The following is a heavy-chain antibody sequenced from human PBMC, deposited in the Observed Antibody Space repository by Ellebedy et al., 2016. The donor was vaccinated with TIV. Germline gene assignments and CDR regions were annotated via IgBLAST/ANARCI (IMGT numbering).Heavy chain of an antibody. CDR1: GFTVSSNY. Sequence: GESLKISCAASGFTVSSNYMNWVRQAPGKGLEWVAVIYSGGSTYYADSVKGRFTISRDNSKNTLYLQMNSLRAEDTAVYYCARVGNGWDYWGQGTLVTVSS. J-gene: IGHJ4*02. D-gene: IGHD2-8*01. V-gene: IGHV3-66*01. CDR2: IYSGGST. CDR3: ARVGNGWDY.